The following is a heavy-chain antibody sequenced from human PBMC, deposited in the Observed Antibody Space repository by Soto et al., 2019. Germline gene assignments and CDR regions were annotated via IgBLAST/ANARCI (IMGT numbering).Heavy chain of an antibody. D-gene: IGHD3-3*01. J-gene: IGHJ6*02. Sequence: GESLKISCKGSGYSFTSYWISWVRQMPGKGLEWMGRIDPSDSYTNYSPSFQGHVTISADKSISTAYLQWSSLKASDTAMYYCARHLPIFGVAVPFLNYYDGMDVWGQGTTVTVSS. V-gene: IGHV5-10-1*01. CDR1: GYSFTSYW. CDR3: ARHLPIFGVAVPFLNYYDGMDV. CDR2: IDPSDSYT.